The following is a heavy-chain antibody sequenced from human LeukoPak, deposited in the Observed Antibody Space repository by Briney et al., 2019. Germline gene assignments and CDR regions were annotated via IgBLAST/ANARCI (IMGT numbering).Heavy chain of an antibody. CDR2: ISSSGSTI. V-gene: IGHV3-48*03. J-gene: IGHJ6*04. CDR3: ARDLSGLYYHYGMDV. Sequence: PGGSLRLSCAASGFTFSSYEMNWVRQAPGKGLEWVSYISSSGSTIYYADSVKGRFTISRDNAKNSLYLQMNSLRAEDTAVYYCARDLSGLYYHYGMDVWGKGTTVTVSS. CDR1: GFTFSSYE.